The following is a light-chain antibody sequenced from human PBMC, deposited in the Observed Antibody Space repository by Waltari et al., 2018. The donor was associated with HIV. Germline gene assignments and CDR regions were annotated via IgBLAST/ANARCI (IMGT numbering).Light chain of an antibody. J-gene: IGLJ1*01. CDR3: YSTGNGDTHKGV. CDR2: DDN. CDR1: ALPEKP. Sequence: YELTQPPSVSVSPGQTAAITCSGAALPEKPDYWFRQTSVQAPVLLIFDDNRRPSAISDKFSGSKSGTVATLTISGAQVQDEADYYCYSTGNGDTHKGVFGSGTCVTVL. V-gene: IGLV3-10*01.